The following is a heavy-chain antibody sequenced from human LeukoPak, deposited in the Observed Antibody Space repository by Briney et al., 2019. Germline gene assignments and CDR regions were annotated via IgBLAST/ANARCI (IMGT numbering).Heavy chain of an antibody. V-gene: IGHV3-21*01. CDR3: AREMTDYGDPRVY. J-gene: IGHJ4*02. CDR2: ISSSSSYI. D-gene: IGHD4-17*01. Sequence: SGGSLRLSCAASGFTFSSYSMSWVRQAPGKGLEWVSSISSSSSYIYYADSVKGRFTISRDNAKNSLYLQMNSLRAEDTAVYYCAREMTDYGDPRVYWGQGTLVTVSS. CDR1: GFTFSSYS.